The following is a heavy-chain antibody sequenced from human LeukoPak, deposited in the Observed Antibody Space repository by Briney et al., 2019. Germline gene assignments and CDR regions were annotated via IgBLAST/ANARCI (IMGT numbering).Heavy chain of an antibody. Sequence: QPGRSLRLSCAASGFTFSSYVMHWVRQAPGKGLEWVAIISYDGSNEYYADSVKGRFTISRDNSKNTLYLQMNSLRAEDTAVYYCAKGDTTWELPHDYWGQGTLVTVSS. J-gene: IGHJ4*02. CDR1: GFTFSSYV. CDR2: ISYDGSNE. V-gene: IGHV3-30*04. CDR3: AKGDTTWELPHDY. D-gene: IGHD1-26*01.